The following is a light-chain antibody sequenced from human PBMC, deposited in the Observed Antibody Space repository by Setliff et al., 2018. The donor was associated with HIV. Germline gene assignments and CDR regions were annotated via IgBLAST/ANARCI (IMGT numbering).Light chain of an antibody. CDR3: CTSGGSYTWL. CDR1: SSDIGAHDY. V-gene: IGLV2-11*01. CDR2: AVT. J-gene: IGLJ3*02. Sequence: QSALTQPLSVSGSPGQSVTMSCTGTSSDIGAHDYVSWYQQHPGQAPKLIIYAVTKRPSGVPDRFSGSKSGNTASLTISGLQAEDECDYYCCTSGGSYTWLFGGGTKVTV.